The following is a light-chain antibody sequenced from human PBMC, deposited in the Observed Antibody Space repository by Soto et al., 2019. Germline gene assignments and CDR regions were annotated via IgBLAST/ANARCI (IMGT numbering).Light chain of an antibody. CDR3: SSYTSSSTHAV. J-gene: IGLJ2*01. CDR2: DVS. V-gene: IGLV2-14*01. Sequence: QSALTQPASVSGSPGQSITISCTGTSSDVGGYNYVSWYQQHPGKAPKLMIYDVSNRPSGVTNRFSGSKSGNTGSLTISGRQAEDEAEYYCSSYTSSSTHAVFGRGTKVTVL. CDR1: SSDVGGYNY.